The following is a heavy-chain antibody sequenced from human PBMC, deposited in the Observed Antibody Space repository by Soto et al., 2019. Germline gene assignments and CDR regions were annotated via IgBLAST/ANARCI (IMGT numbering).Heavy chain of an antibody. CDR2: ISYDGSNE. V-gene: IGHV3-30*18. CDR3: AKDQMRSMVRGVTAYSYYYYYYMDV. J-gene: IGHJ6*03. Sequence: HPGGSLRLSCAASGFTFSSYGMHWVRQAPGKGLEWVAVISYDGSNEYYADSVKGRFTISRDNSKNTLYLQMNSLRAEDTAVYYCAKDQMRSMVRGVTAYSYYYYYYMDVWGKGTTVTVSS. D-gene: IGHD3-10*01. CDR1: GFTFSSYG.